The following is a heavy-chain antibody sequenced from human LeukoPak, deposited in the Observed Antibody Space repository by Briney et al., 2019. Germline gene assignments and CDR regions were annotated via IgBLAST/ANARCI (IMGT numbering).Heavy chain of an antibody. CDR2: INAGNGNT. CDR1: GYTFTSYA. Sequence: EASVKVSCKASGYTFTSYAMHWVRQAPGQRLEWMGWINAGNGNTKYSQKFQGRVTITRDTSASTAYMELSSLRSEDTAVYYCARNEGRLEWSYNWFDPWGQGTLVTVSS. V-gene: IGHV1-3*01. J-gene: IGHJ5*02. D-gene: IGHD3-3*01. CDR3: ARNEGRLEWSYNWFDP.